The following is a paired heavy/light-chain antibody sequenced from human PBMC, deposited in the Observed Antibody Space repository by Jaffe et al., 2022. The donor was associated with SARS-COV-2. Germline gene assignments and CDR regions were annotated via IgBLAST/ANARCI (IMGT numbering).Light chain of an antibody. Sequence: QSVLTQPPSASGTPGQRVTISCSGGSSNIESNYVYWYQHLPGAAPKLLVYRNSHRPSGVPDRFSGSKSGTSASLAISGLRSEDEGDYYCAAWDNSLSGHVFGTGTKVTVL. J-gene: IGLJ1*01. CDR2: RNS. CDR1: SSNIESNY. V-gene: IGLV1-47*01. CDR3: AAWDNSLSGHV.
Heavy chain of an antibody. CDR2: VKSDGSTT. CDR1: GFTFSNYW. V-gene: IGHV3-74*01. J-gene: IGHJ6*02. CDR3: ARGNDYYYYGLDV. Sequence: EAQLVESGGGLVQPGGSLRLSCAASGFTFSNYWMHWVRQAPGKGLVWVSRVKSDGSTTNYADSVKGRFTISRDNAKNTLYLQMNSLRAEDTAIYYCARGNDYYYYGLDVWGQGTTVTVSS.